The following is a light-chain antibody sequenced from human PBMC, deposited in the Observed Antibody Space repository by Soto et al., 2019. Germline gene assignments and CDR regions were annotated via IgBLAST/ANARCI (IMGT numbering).Light chain of an antibody. CDR1: QTFSTW. V-gene: IGKV1-5*01. J-gene: IGKJ2*01. CDR3: QHYNL. CDR2: DAS. Sequence: DIQLTQSPSTLSASVGDRVTITCRASQTFSTWLAWYQQKPGKAPKLLIYDASTLQSGVPSRFSGSGSGTEFTLSISSLQPDDFATYFCQHYNLVGQGTKVDIK.